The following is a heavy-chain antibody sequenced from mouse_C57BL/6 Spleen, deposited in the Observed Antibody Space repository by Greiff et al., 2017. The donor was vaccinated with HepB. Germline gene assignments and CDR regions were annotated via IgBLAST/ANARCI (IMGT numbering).Heavy chain of an antibody. D-gene: IGHD1-1*01. Sequence: QLQQSGPELVKPGASVKISCKASGYSFTGYYMNWVKQSPEKSLEWIGEINPSTGGTTYNQKFKAKATLTVDKSSSTAYMQLKSLTSEDSAVYYCAKGRDYGFDYWGQGTTLTVSS. J-gene: IGHJ2*01. CDR2: INPSTGGT. CDR1: GYSFTGYY. CDR3: AKGRDYGFDY. V-gene: IGHV1-42*01.